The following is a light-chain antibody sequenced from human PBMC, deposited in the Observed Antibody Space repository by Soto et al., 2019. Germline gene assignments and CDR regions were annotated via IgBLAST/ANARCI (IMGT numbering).Light chain of an antibody. J-gene: IGKJ1*01. CDR3: QQYNDWPRT. CDR2: GAS. V-gene: IGKV3-15*01. Sequence: ETALTHSPATLSVSSGERVALSWLASEGVGSSLSWYHQKPGQAPRVLIYGASTTAPGIPARFSGGGSGTEFTLTISSLQSEDSAVYHCQQYNDWPRTFGQGTKVDIK. CDR1: EGVGSS.